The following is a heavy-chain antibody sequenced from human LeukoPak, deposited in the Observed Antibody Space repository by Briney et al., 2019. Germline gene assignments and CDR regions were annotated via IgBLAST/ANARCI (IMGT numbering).Heavy chain of an antibody. CDR2: IYHSGST. Sequence: PSETLSLTCTVSGYSISSGYYWGWIRQPPGKGLEWIGSIYHSGSTYYNPSLKSRVTISVDTSKNQFSPRLSSVTAADTAVYYCARVTGYMTEDYFDYWGQGTLITVSS. V-gene: IGHV4-38-2*02. CDR1: GYSISSGYY. D-gene: IGHD6-13*01. CDR3: ARVTGYMTEDYFDY. J-gene: IGHJ4*02.